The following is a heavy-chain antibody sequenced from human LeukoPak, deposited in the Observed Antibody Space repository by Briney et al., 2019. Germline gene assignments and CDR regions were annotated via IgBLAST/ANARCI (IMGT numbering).Heavy chain of an antibody. D-gene: IGHD3-10*01. CDR3: ARQMVRGVIISGFDY. J-gene: IGHJ4*02. Sequence: GESLKISCKGSGYSFTNYWIGWVRQMPGKGLEWMGIIYSGYSDTRYSPSFQGQVTISADKSISTAYLQWSSLKASDTAMYYCARQMVRGVIISGFDYWGQGTLVTVSS. V-gene: IGHV5-51*01. CDR2: IYSGYSDT. CDR1: GYSFTNYW.